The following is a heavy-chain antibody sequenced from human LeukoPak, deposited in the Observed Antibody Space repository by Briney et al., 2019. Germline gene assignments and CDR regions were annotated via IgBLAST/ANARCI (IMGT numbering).Heavy chain of an antibody. CDR1: GFTFSSYT. CDR2: ISTGGGNT. J-gene: IGHJ4*02. D-gene: IGHD2-2*03. V-gene: IGHV3-23*01. CDR3: AKDGGLWISAHWGDS. Sequence: GGSLRLSCTASGFTFSSYTMSWVRQAPGKGLKWVSTISTGGGNTYYADSVQGRFTVSRDDSKNTLYLQMNSPRAEDTAVYYCAKDGGLWISAHWGDSWGRGTLVTVSS.